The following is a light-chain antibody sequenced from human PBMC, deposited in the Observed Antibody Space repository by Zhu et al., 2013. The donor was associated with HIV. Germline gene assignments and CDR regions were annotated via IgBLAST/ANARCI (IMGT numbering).Light chain of an antibody. CDR3: QQYYNWPRT. V-gene: IGKV3D-15*01. J-gene: IGKJ1*01. Sequence: EIVLTQSPATLSLSPGERATLSCRASQSVSTDLAWYQQRPGQVPRLLVYGASIRAAGIPAKFSGSGSGTEFTLTVSSLHSEDFAVYYCQQYYNWPRTFGLGTNVEIK. CDR1: QSVSTD. CDR2: GAS.